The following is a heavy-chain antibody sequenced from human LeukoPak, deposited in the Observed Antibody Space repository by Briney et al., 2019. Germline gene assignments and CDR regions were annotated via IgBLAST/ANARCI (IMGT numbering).Heavy chain of an antibody. D-gene: IGHD6-19*01. Sequence: ASVKVSCKASGGTFSSYAISWVRQAPGQGLEWMGRIIPILGTANYAQKFQGRVTITTHESTSTAYMELSSLRSEDTAVYYCARDHSGWYDWGQGTLVTVSS. CDR2: IIPILGTA. V-gene: IGHV1-69*05. CDR1: GGTFSSYA. J-gene: IGHJ4*02. CDR3: ARDHSGWYD.